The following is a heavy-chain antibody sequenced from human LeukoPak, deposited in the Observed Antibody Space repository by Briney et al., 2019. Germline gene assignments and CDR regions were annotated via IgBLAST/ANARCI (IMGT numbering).Heavy chain of an antibody. J-gene: IGHJ5*02. V-gene: IGHV4-59*01. CDR2: IYYSGST. CDR1: GGSISSYY. CDR3: ARVGNWFDP. Sequence: SETLSLTCTVSGGSISSYYWSWIRQPPGKGLEWIGYIYYSGSTNYNPSLKSRVTISVATSKNQFSLKLSSVTAADTAVYYCARVGNWFDPWGQGTLVTVSS.